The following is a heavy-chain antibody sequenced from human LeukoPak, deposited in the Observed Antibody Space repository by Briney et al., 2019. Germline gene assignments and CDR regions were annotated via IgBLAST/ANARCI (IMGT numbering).Heavy chain of an antibody. D-gene: IGHD1-26*01. CDR2: ISSRSSTT. V-gene: IGHV3-48*01. Sequence: TGGSLRLSCAAFGFTFSSYSMNWVRQAPGKGLEWVSYISSRSSTTYYADSVKGRFTISRDNAKNSLYLQMNSLRAEDTAVYYCARDSGVGASVRNWFDPWGQGTLVTVSS. J-gene: IGHJ5*02. CDR1: GFTFSSYS. CDR3: ARDSGVGASVRNWFDP.